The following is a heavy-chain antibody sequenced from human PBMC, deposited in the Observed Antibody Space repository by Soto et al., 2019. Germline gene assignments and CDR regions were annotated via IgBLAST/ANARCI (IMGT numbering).Heavy chain of an antibody. CDR3: VRWASGSYYVDS. D-gene: IGHD1-26*01. V-gene: IGHV3-74*01. CDR1: GFTFSDYW. CDR2: INREGSSR. Sequence: VQLAESGGGLVQPGGSLRLSCAASGFTFSDYWIHWVRQAPGKGLVWVSRINREGSSRNYADSAEGRFTISRDNAKNTVSLQMNSLRDEDTAVYYCVRWASGSYYVDSWGQGTLVTVSS. J-gene: IGHJ4*02.